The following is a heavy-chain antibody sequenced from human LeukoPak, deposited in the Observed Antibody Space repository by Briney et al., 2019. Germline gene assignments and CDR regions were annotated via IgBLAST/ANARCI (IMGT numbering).Heavy chain of an antibody. CDR1: GFTFSSYS. V-gene: IGHV3-21*01. CDR2: ISSSSSYI. Sequence: GGSLRLPCAASGFTFSSYSMNWVRQAPGKGLEWVSSISSSSSYIYYADSVKGRFTISRDNAKNSLYLQMNSLRAEDTAVYYCASGPHSTYDYWGQGTLVTVSS. CDR3: ASGPHSTYDY. J-gene: IGHJ4*02. D-gene: IGHD6-13*01.